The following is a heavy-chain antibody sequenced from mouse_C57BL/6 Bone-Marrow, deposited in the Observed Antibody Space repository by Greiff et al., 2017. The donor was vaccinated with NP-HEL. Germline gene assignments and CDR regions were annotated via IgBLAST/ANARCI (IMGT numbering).Heavy chain of an antibody. J-gene: IGHJ4*01. V-gene: IGHV6-6*01. CDR2: IRNKANNHAT. CDR1: GFTFSDAW. Sequence: EVQLQESGGGLVQPGGSMKLSCAASGFTFSDAWMDWVRQSPEKGLEWVAEIRNKANNHATYYAESVKGRFTISRDDSKSSVYLQMNSLRAEDTGIYYCTRIPHYYAMDYWGQGTSVTVSS. CDR3: TRIPHYYAMDY.